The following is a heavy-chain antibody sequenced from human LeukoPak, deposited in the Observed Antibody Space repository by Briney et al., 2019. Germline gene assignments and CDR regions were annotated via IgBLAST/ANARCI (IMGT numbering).Heavy chain of an antibody. J-gene: IGHJ5*02. D-gene: IGHD1-14*01. V-gene: IGHV5-51*01. CDR1: GNSFIASG. Sequence: GESLRISGRGLGNSFIASGIAWVRQWPGKGLGWMGFIYPGDSDTRYSPSFQGQVTISADKSISTAYLQWSSLKASDTAMYYCARGAGRTNRQDFDPWGQGTLVTVSS. CDR2: IYPGDSDT. CDR3: ARGAGRTNRQDFDP.